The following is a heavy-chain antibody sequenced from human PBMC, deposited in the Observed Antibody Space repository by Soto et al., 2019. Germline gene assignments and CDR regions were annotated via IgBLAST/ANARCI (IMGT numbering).Heavy chain of an antibody. V-gene: IGHV3-30*18. CDR1: GFTFSSYG. D-gene: IGHD6-19*01. J-gene: IGHJ4*02. Sequence: GSLRLSCAASGFTFSSYGMHWVRQAPGKGLEWVAVISYDGSNKYYADSVKGRFAISRDNSKNTLYLQMNSLRAEDTAVYYCAKDPSSGWSNFDYWGQGTLVTVSS. CDR3: AKDPSSGWSNFDY. CDR2: ISYDGSNK.